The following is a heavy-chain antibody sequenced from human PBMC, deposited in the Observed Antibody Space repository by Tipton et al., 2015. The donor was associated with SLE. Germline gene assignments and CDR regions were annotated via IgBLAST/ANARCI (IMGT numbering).Heavy chain of an antibody. CDR2: IYGDGSTT. Sequence: SLRLSCAASGFTFSKYAMNWVRQAPGKGLVWVSRIYGDGSTTNYADSVKGRFTISRDNAENTLYLQMNSLRAEDTAVYYCAGDDYYDSSGWDVWGKGTTDTVSS. J-gene: IGHJ6*04. D-gene: IGHD3-22*01. CDR3: AGDDYYDSSGWDV. V-gene: IGHV3-74*01. CDR1: GFTFSKYA.